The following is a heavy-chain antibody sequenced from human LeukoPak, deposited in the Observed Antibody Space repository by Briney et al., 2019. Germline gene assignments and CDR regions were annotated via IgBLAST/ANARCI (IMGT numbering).Heavy chain of an antibody. J-gene: IGHJ6*02. V-gene: IGHV3-23*01. CDR2: ISGSGGST. CDR1: GFTFDDYG. CDR3: AKVPQLLSGNYYYYGMDV. D-gene: IGHD2-2*01. Sequence: GRSLRLSCAASGFTFDDYGMHWVRQAPGKGLEWVSAISGSGGSTYYADSVKGRFTISRDNSKNTLYLQMNSLRAEDTAVYYCAKVPQLLSGNYYYYGMDVWGQGTTVTVSS.